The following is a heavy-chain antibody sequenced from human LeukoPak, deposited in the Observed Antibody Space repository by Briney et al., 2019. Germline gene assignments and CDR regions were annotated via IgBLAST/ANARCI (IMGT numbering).Heavy chain of an antibody. Sequence: PGGSLRLSCATSGFTFSDYYMSWIRQAPGKGLEWVSYISSSGSPIYYADSVKGRFTISRDNAKNSLFLQMNSLRAEDTAVYYCARGSFLITFGGFIGWGQGTLVTVSP. CDR1: GFTFSDYY. CDR3: ARGSFLITFGGFIG. V-gene: IGHV3-11*04. J-gene: IGHJ4*02. D-gene: IGHD3-16*02. CDR2: ISSSGSPI.